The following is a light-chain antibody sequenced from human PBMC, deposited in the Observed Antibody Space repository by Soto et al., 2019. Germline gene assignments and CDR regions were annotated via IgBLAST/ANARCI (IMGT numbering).Light chain of an antibody. Sequence: EIVMTQSPLSLPVTPGKPASISCRSSQSLLHSNGYNYLDWYLQKPEQSPQLLIYLGSNRASGVPDRFSGSGSGTDFTLNISRVEAEDVGVYYCMQALQTLGTFGQGTKVEIK. J-gene: IGKJ1*01. CDR1: QSLLHSNGYNY. CDR2: LGS. CDR3: MQALQTLGT. V-gene: IGKV2-28*01.